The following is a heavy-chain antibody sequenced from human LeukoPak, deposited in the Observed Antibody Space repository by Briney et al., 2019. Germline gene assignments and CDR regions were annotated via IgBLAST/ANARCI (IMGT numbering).Heavy chain of an antibody. Sequence: ASVKVSCKASGYTFTGYYMHWVRQAPGQGLEWMGWINPNSGGTNYAQKFQGRVTMTRDTSISTAYMELSRLRSDDTAVYYCARSHVGITIRNWFDPWGQGTLVTVSS. CDR1: GYTFTGYY. V-gene: IGHV1-2*02. D-gene: IGHD3-3*01. J-gene: IGHJ5*02. CDR2: INPNSGGT. CDR3: ARSHVGITIRNWFDP.